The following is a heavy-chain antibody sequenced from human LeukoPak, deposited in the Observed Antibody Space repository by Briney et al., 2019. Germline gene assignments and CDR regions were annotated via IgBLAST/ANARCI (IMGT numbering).Heavy chain of an antibody. CDR2: IKSKSDGGTT. D-gene: IGHD1-14*01. J-gene: IGHJ6*03. V-gene: IGHV3-15*01. CDR3: TTITRFPPFYYYMDV. CDR1: GFTFTNAW. Sequence: PGGSLRLSCAASGFTFTNAWVTWVRQAPGKGLEWVGRIKSKSDGGTTDYAAPVKGRFTISRDDSKNTLYLQMNSLKTVDTAVYYCTTITRFPPFYYYMDVWGKGTTVTVSS.